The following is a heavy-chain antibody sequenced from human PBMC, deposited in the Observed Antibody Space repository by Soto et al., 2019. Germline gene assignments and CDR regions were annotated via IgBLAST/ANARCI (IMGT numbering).Heavy chain of an antibody. D-gene: IGHD6-13*01. CDR3: AKMYGSSWSFDY. J-gene: IGHJ4*02. CDR2: ISYDGSNK. Sequence: PGGSLRLSCAASGFTFSSYAMHWVRQAPGKGLEWVAVISYDGSNKYYADSVKGRFTISRDNSKNAPYLQMNSLRADDTAVYYCAKMYGSSWSFDYWGQGIPVTVSS. V-gene: IGHV3-30-3*02. CDR1: GFTFSSYA.